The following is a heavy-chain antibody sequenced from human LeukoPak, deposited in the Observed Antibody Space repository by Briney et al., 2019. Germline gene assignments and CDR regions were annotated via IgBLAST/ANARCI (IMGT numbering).Heavy chain of an antibody. D-gene: IGHD5-24*01. V-gene: IGHV1-3*01. J-gene: IGHJ4*02. CDR2: INAGNGNT. CDR1: GYTFTTYT. CDR3: AREIDRDGYNRFFDY. Sequence: ASVKVSCKASGYTFTTYTMHWVRQAPGQRLEWMGWINAGNGNTKYSQKFQGRVTITRDTSASTAYMDLSGLRSEDTAVYYCAREIDRDGYNRFFDYWGQGTLVTVSS.